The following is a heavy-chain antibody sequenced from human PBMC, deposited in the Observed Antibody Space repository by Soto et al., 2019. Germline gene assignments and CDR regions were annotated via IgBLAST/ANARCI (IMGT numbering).Heavy chain of an antibody. CDR1: GGSFSGYY. CDR3: ARGIGYCSSINCYSSRRLRFDS. D-gene: IGHD2-2*01. Sequence: SETLSLTCAVYGGSFSGYYWTWIRQSPEKGLEWIGEVNHSGTTYYNPSLKTRVTISVHTPKNQFSLKMSSVTAADTAVYYCARGIGYCSSINCYSSRRLRFDSWGQGTLVTVS. V-gene: IGHV4-34*01. J-gene: IGHJ4*02. CDR2: VNHSGTT.